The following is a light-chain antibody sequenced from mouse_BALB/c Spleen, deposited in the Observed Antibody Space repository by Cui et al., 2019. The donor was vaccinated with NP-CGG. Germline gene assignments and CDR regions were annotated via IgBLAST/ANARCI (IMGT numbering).Light chain of an antibody. CDR3: ALWYSNHWV. V-gene: IGLV1*01. CDR2: GTN. J-gene: IGLJ1*01. Sequence: QAVVTQESALTTSPGETVKLTWRSSTGAVTTSNYANWVQEKPDHLFTGLIGGTNNRVPGVPARFSGSLIGDKAALTITGAQTEDEAIYFCALWYSNHWVFGGGTKLTVL. CDR1: TGAVTTSNY.